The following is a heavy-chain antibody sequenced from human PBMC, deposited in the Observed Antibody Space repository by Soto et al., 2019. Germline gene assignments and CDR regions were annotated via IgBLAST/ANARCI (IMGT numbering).Heavy chain of an antibody. CDR2: IYYSGST. CDR3: ARHSNMVRGVINWFDP. V-gene: IGHV4-59*08. CDR1: GGSISSYY. D-gene: IGHD3-10*01. Sequence: QVQLQESGPGLVKPSETLSLTCTVSGGSISSYYWSWIRQPPGKGLEWIGYIYYSGSTNYNPSLKSRVTLSVDTSKNQFSLKLSSVTAADTAVYYCARHSNMVRGVINWFDPWGQGTLVTVSS. J-gene: IGHJ5*02.